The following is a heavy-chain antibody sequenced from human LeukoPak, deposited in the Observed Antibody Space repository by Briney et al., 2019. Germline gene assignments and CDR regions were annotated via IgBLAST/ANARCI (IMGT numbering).Heavy chain of an antibody. CDR3: ARADYAVIRGDYYYYGMDV. CDR2: INPTGGST. J-gene: IGHJ6*02. V-gene: IGHV1-46*01. CDR1: GYTFTNYY. D-gene: IGHD4-17*01. Sequence: ASVKVSCKASGYTFTNYYTHWVRQAPGQGLEWMGIINPTGGSTSYAQRFQGRVTMTRDTSTSTVYMELSSLRSEDTAVYYCARADYAVIRGDYYYYGMDVWGQGTTVTVSS.